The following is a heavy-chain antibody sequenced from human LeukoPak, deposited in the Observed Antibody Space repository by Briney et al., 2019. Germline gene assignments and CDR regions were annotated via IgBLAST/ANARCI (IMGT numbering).Heavy chain of an antibody. CDR1: GGSISSGDYY. D-gene: IGHD4-23*01. Sequence: SETLSLTCTVSGGSISSGDYYWSWIRQPPGKGLEWIGYIYYSGSTYYNPSLKSRVTISVDTSKNQFSLKLSSVTAADTAVYYCTRDLLNEGNHLDYWGQGTLVTVSS. J-gene: IGHJ4*02. CDR3: TRDLLNEGNHLDY. CDR2: IYYSGST. V-gene: IGHV4-30-4*01.